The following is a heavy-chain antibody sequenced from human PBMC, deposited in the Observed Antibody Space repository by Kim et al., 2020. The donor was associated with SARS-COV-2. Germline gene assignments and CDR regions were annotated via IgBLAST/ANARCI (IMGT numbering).Heavy chain of an antibody. CDR2: INHSGST. CDR3: ARVYYDSSGYHDAFDI. V-gene: IGHV4-34*01. D-gene: IGHD3-22*01. Sequence: SETLSLTCAVYGGSFSGYYWSWIRQPPGKGLEWIGEINHSGSTNYNPSLKSRVTISVDTSKNQFSLKLSSVTAADTAVYYCARVYYDSSGYHDAFDIWGQGTMVTVSS. CDR1: GGSFSGYY. J-gene: IGHJ3*02.